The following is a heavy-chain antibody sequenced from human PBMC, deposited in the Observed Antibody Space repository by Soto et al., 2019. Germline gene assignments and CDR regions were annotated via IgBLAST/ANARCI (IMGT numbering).Heavy chain of an antibody. J-gene: IGHJ4*02. Sequence: PGGALRLYCAAPGFIFNNYAINWVRQAPGKGLEWLSSITNTGITTHYADSVKGRFTISRENSRNTLHLQLNNLRVDDTAVYYCAKGVDYGDTKHIDHWGQGTLVTVSS. CDR1: GFIFNNYA. CDR3: AKGVDYGDTKHIDH. V-gene: IGHV3-23*01. CDR2: ITNTGITT. D-gene: IGHD4-17*01.